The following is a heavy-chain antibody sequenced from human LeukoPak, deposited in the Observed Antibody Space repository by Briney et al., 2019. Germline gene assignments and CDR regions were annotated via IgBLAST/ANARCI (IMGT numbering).Heavy chain of an antibody. CDR3: APFSAVTHYYFDH. D-gene: IGHD6-13*01. V-gene: IGHV3-21*01. J-gene: IGHJ4*02. Sequence: GGSLRHSCAASGFTFSSHRLMWVRQAPGEGLEWVSSISPDSGYIYYADSVKGRFTISRDNAENSLFLQMNSLGAEDTAVYYCAPFSAVTHYYFDHWGQGTLVTVSS. CDR2: ISPDSGYI. CDR1: GFTFSSHR.